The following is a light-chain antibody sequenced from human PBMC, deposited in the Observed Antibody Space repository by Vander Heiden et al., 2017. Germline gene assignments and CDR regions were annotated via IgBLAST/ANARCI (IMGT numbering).Light chain of an antibody. Sequence: IVLPPSPGTLSLSPGERATLSCRASQSVSSSYLAWYQQKPGQAPRLLIYGASSRATGIPDRFSGSGSGTDFTLTISRLEPEDFAVYYCQQYGSSPPWTFGQGTKVEIK. CDR3: QQYGSSPPWT. J-gene: IGKJ1*01. CDR2: GAS. V-gene: IGKV3-20*01. CDR1: QSVSSSY.